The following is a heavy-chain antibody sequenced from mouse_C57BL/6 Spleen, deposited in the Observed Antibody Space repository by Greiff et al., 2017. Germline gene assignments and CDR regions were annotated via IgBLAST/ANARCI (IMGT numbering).Heavy chain of an antibody. Sequence: VKLVESGAELVKPGASVKVSCKASGYTFPSSWMHWVKQRPGPGLEWIGRIHPSDSDTNYNQKFKGKATLTVDKSSSTAYMQLSSLTSEDSAVYYCAISSYYGSSYGVFDVWGTGTTVTVSS. CDR1: GYTFPSSW. D-gene: IGHD1-1*01. V-gene: IGHV1-74*01. CDR2: IHPSDSDT. J-gene: IGHJ1*03. CDR3: AISSYYGSSYGVFDV.